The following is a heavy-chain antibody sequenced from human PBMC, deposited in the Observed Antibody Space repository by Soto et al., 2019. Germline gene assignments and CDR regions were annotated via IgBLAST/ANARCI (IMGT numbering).Heavy chain of an antibody. CDR2: IYYSGST. J-gene: IGHJ4*02. CDR1: GGSVSSGSYY. Sequence: SETMSLTCTVSGGSVSSGSYYWSWIRQPPGKGLEWIGYIYYSGSTNYNPSLKSRVTISVDTSKKQFSLKLSSVTAADTAVYYCAGYCGGDCYSAGSEDYWGQGTLVTVSS. V-gene: IGHV4-61*01. D-gene: IGHD2-21*02. CDR3: AGYCGGDCYSAGSEDY.